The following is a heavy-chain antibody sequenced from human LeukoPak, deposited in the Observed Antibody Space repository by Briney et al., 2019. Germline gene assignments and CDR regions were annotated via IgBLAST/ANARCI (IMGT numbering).Heavy chain of an antibody. CDR3: ARSIAAPLDWFDP. Sequence: SETLSLTCTVSGGSISSYYWSWIRQPPGKGLEWIGYIYYSGSTNYNPSLKSRVTISVDTSKNQFSLKLSSVTAADTAVYYCARSIAAPLDWFDPWGQGTLVTVSS. V-gene: IGHV4-59*01. CDR1: GGSISSYY. D-gene: IGHD6-13*01. J-gene: IGHJ5*02. CDR2: IYYSGST.